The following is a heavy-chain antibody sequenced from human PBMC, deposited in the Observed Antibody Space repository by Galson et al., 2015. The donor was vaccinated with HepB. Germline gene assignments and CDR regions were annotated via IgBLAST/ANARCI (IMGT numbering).Heavy chain of an antibody. CDR2: IKVDGSEQ. CDR1: GFIFSRSW. D-gene: IGHD3-10*01. V-gene: IGHV3-7*03. Sequence: SLRLSCAAPGFIFSRSWMSWVRLIPGKGLDWVANIKVDGSEQHYVDSVKGRFTISRDNARNSLYLQMNSLRAEDTGVYYCCSRWSFGPEAFDIWGHGTMVTVSS. CDR3: CSRWSFGPEAFDI. J-gene: IGHJ3*02.